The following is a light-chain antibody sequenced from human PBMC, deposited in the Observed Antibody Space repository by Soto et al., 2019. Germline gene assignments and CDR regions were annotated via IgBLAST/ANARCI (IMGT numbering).Light chain of an antibody. J-gene: IGLJ3*02. CDR3: CASAGSSTFEV. Sequence: QSALTQPASVSGSPGQSITISCTETSSDVGSSNLVSWYQQHPGKGPKLLIYEANKRPSGVSDRFSGSKSGNTASLTISGLQAEDEADYYCCASAGSSTFEVFGGGTKLTVL. CDR1: SSDVGSSNL. V-gene: IGLV2-23*02. CDR2: EAN.